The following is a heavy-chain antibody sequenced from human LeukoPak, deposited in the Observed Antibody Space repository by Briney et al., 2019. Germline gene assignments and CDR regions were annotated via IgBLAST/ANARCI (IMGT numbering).Heavy chain of an antibody. Sequence: GGSLRLPCAASGFTFNQYWMSWVRQAPGKGLEWVANIKRDGSEKYYVDSVKGRFTISRDNAENSLYLQMNSLRAEDTAVYYCARGSYSGTCYYFDYWGQGTLVTVSS. CDR2: IKRDGSEK. D-gene: IGHD1-26*01. CDR3: ARGSYSGTCYYFDY. CDR1: GFTFNQYW. V-gene: IGHV3-7*01. J-gene: IGHJ4*02.